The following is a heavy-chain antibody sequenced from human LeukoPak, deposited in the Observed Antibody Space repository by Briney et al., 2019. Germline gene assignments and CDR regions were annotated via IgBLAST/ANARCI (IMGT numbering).Heavy chain of an antibody. Sequence: SVKVSCKASGGTFSSYAISWVRQAPGQGLEWMGRIIPILGIANYAQKFQGRVTITADKSTSTAYMELSSLRSEDTAVYYCARGITMVRGATPIDYWGQGTLVTVSS. CDR3: ARGITMVRGATPIDY. CDR1: GGTFSSYA. D-gene: IGHD3-10*01. J-gene: IGHJ4*02. V-gene: IGHV1-69*04. CDR2: IIPILGIA.